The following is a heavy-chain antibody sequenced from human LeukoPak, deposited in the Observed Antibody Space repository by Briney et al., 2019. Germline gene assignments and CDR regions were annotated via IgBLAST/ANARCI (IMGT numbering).Heavy chain of an antibody. J-gene: IGHJ4*02. CDR1: GYTFTGYY. V-gene: IGHV1-2*02. CDR2: INPNSGGT. D-gene: IGHD5-18*01. Sequence: GASVKVSCKASGYTFTGYYMHWVRQAPGQGLEWMGWINPNSGGTNYAQKFQGRVTMTRDTSISTAYMELSRLRSDDTAVYYCARDRGTRVSWIQLWDALFDYWGQGTLVTVSS. CDR3: ARDRGTRVSWIQLWDALFDY.